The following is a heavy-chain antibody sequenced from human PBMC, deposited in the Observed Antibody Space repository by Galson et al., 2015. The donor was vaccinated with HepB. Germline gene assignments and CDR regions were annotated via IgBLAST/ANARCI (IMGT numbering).Heavy chain of an antibody. V-gene: IGHV1-69*13. CDR3: AREGNDYGDPRGWYFDL. Sequence: SVKVSCKASGGTFSSYAISWVRQAPGQGLEWMGGIIPIFGIANYAQKFQGRVTITADESTSTAYMELSSLRSEDTAVYYCAREGNDYGDPRGWYFDLWGRGTLVTVSS. J-gene: IGHJ2*01. D-gene: IGHD4-17*01. CDR1: GGTFSSYA. CDR2: IIPIFGIA.